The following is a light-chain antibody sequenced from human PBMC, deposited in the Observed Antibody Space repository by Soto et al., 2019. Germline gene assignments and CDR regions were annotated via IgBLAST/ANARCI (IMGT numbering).Light chain of an antibody. Sequence: QLVLTQPASVSGSPGQSITISCTGTSSDIGGYDYVSWYQHHPGKAPKFIIYGVTNRPSGVSHRFSGSKSANTASLTISGLQAEDEADYYCTSYTSSSTHVFGTGTKVTVL. CDR1: SSDIGGYDY. J-gene: IGLJ1*01. V-gene: IGLV2-14*01. CDR2: GVT. CDR3: TSYTSSSTHV.